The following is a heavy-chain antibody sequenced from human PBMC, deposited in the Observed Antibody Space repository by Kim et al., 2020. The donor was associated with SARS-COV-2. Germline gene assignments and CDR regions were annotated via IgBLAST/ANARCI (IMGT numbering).Heavy chain of an antibody. V-gene: IGHV3-48*02. D-gene: IGHD3-16*01. Sequence: FFADSVKGRFTISRDNAKNSLYLQMHSLRDEDTAVYFCVRDRMGGSFDIWGQGTMVTVSS. CDR3: VRDRMGGSFDI. J-gene: IGHJ3*02.